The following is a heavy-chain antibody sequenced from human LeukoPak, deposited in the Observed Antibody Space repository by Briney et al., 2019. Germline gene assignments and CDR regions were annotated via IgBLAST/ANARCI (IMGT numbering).Heavy chain of an antibody. Sequence: GGSLRLSCAASGFTFSIYTIHWVRQAPGKGLEWVALISYVGSNKYYGDSVKGRFTISRDNSKNTLYLQMNNLRAEDTAVYYCARDKPRDDYVWGSFRNHFDYWGQGILVTVSS. CDR3: ARDKPRDDYVWGSFRNHFDY. V-gene: IGHV3-30*04. CDR2: ISYVGSNK. D-gene: IGHD3-16*02. CDR1: GFTFSIYT. J-gene: IGHJ4*02.